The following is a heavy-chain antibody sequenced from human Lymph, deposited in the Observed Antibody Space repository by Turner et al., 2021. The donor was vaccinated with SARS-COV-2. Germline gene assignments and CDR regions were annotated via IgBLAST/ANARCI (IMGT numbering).Heavy chain of an antibody. CDR2: IYTGGSS. J-gene: IGHJ6*02. CDR3: ARDLDTAGGMDV. D-gene: IGHD5-18*01. Sequence: EVQLVESRGVLVQPGGSLRLSCAASGITVSRNYMSWVRQAPGKGLEWVSVIYTGGSSYYADSVKGRFTISRHNSKNTLYLQMNSMRAEDTAVYYCARDLDTAGGMDVWGQGTTVTVSS. CDR1: GITVSRNY. V-gene: IGHV3-53*04.